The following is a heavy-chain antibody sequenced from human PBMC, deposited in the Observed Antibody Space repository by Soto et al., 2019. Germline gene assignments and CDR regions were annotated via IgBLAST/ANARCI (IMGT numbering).Heavy chain of an antibody. J-gene: IGHJ6*02. CDR2: INSDGSST. CDR3: AKGRSYYYYYGVDV. CDR1: GFTFSSYW. Sequence: PGGSLRLSCAASGFTFSSYWMHWVRQAPGKGLVWVSRINSDGSSTSYADSVKGRLTISRDNSKSTLYLQMNSLRAEDTALYYCAKGRSYYYYYGVDVWGQGTTVTVSS. V-gene: IGHV3-74*01.